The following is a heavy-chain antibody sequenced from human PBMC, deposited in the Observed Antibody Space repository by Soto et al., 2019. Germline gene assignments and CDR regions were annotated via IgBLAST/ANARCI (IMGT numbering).Heavy chain of an antibody. CDR3: ASGIAAAGTFLDAFDI. CDR2: INAGNGNT. Sequence: EASVKVSCKASGYTFTSYGISWVQQAPGQGLEWMGWINAGNGNTKYSQKFQGRVTITRDTSASTAYMELSSLRSEDTAVYYCASGIAAAGTFLDAFDIWGQGTMVTVSS. CDR1: GYTFTSYG. V-gene: IGHV1-3*01. J-gene: IGHJ3*02. D-gene: IGHD6-13*01.